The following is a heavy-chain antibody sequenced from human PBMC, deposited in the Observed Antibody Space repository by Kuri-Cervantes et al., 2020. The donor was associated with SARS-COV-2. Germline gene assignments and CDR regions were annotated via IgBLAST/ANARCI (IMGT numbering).Heavy chain of an antibody. CDR1: GFSLSTSGVG. CDR3: EHTQVVPYFDY. Sequence: SDPTLVNPTQTLTMTCTFSGFSLSTSGVGVGWIRKPPGKALEWLALIYWNDDKRYSSSLKSRLTITKDTSKNQVVLTMTNMDPVDTATYYREHTQVVPYFDYWGQGTLVTVSS. CDR2: IYWNDDK. D-gene: IGHD2-2*01. J-gene: IGHJ4*02. V-gene: IGHV2-5*01.